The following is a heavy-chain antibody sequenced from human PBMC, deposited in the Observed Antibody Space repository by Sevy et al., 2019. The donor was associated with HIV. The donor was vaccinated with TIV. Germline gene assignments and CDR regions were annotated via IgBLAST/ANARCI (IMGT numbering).Heavy chain of an antibody. V-gene: IGHV3-15*01. CDR1: GFTFSDTW. D-gene: IGHD2-21*01. CDR3: ATVGLYCTEHNCYSEGFDF. J-gene: IGHJ4*02. Sequence: GGSLRLSCAASGFTFSDTWMSWVRQAPGKGLEWVGRIKRKTDGGTTDYAAPVKGRFTISGDDSKNTLYLQMNSLKTEDTAVYYCATVGLYCTEHNCYSEGFDFWGQGTLVTVSS. CDR2: IKRKTDGGTT.